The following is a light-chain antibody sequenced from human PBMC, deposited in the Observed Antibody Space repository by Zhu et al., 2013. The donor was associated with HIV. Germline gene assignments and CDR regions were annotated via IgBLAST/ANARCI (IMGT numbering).Light chain of an antibody. J-gene: IGKJ2*01. CDR1: QSVSKW. Sequence: EIQMTQTPSTLPASVGDRVTITCRASQSVSKWVAWYQQKPGKAPKLLIYDASTLETGVPLRFSGSRSGADFSFTIRGLQPEDFATYWCQQYDTLPHTFGQGTKLEIK. CDR3: QQYDTLPHT. V-gene: IGKV1-5*01. CDR2: DAS.